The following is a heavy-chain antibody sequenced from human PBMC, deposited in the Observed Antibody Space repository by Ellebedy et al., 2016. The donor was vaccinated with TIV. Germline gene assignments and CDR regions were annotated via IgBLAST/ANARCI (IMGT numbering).Heavy chain of an antibody. D-gene: IGHD6-13*01. CDR1: GFTFRRFA. CDR2: VSADGSRR. J-gene: IGHJ4*02. Sequence: GGSLRLXXEASGFTFRRFAMHWVRQAPGKGLEWVAVVSADGSRRNYADSVKDRFTISRDNSKNTLFLHMNILRTEDTAVYYCAKPADPNPGYSASWATYFDYWGQGTLVTVSS. CDR3: AKPADPNPGYSASWATYFDY. V-gene: IGHV3-30*18.